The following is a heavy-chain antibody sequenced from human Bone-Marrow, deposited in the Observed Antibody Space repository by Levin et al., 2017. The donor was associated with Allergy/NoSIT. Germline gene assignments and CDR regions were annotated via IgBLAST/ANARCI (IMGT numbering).Heavy chain of an antibody. CDR3: VREGPTVGTSPFDI. D-gene: IGHD4-23*01. CDR2: VWSDGGNK. CDR1: GFSFSHFG. Sequence: GGSLRLSCAASGFSFSHFGMHWVRHAPGKGLEWVAVVWSDGGNKFYADSVRGRFTISRDNSKNTVDLQMNSLRVEDTAVYYCVREGPTVGTSPFDIWGQGTMVIVSS. V-gene: IGHV3-33*01. J-gene: IGHJ3*02.